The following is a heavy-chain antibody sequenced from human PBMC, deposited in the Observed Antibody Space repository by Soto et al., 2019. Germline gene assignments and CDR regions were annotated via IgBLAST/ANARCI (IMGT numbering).Heavy chain of an antibody. V-gene: IGHV4-59*01. D-gene: IGHD5-18*01. J-gene: IGHJ4*02. CDR2: IYYSGST. CDR3: ARLSYSHVLFDY. Sequence: LSLTCTVSGGSISSYYWSWIRQPPGKGLEWIGYIYYSGSTNYNPSLKSRVTISVDTSKNQFSLKLSSVTAADTAVYYCARLSYSHVLFDYWGQGTLVTVSS. CDR1: GGSISSYY.